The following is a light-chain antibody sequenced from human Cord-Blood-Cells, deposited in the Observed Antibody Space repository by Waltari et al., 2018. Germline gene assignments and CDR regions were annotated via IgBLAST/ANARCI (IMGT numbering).Light chain of an antibody. CDR2: DVS. J-gene: IGLJ3*02. V-gene: IGLV2-14*03. Sequence: QSALTQPASVSGSPGQSITISCTGTSSDVGGYNYVSWYQQHPGKAPKLMIYDVSNRPSGVSTRFSGSKSGNTAALTISGRQAEDEADYYCSSYTSSSTLDVFGGGTKLTVL. CDR3: SSYTSSSTLDV. CDR1: SSDVGGYNY.